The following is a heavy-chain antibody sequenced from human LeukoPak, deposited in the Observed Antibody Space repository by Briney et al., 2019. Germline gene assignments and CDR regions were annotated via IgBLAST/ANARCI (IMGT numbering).Heavy chain of an antibody. V-gene: IGHV3-33*05. CDR3: ARHSRGRWYVFDY. D-gene: IGHD6-13*01. J-gene: IGHJ4*02. CDR2: ISYDGANK. Sequence: GRSLRLSCAASGFPFRSYGMHWVRQAPGKGLEWVSFISYDGANKYYADSVKGRFTISRDNSNNTLYLQMNSLRAEDTAVYYCARHSRGRWYVFDYWGQGTLVTVSS. CDR1: GFPFRSYG.